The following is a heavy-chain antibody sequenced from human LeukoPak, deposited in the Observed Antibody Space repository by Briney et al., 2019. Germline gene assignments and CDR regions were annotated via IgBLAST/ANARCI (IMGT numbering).Heavy chain of an antibody. CDR1: GYTFTGSY. D-gene: IGHD2-2*01. CDR2: INPNSGGT. Sequence: GASVKVSCKASGYTFTGSYMHWVRQAPGQGLEWMGWINPNSGGTNYAQKFQGRVTMTRDTSISTAYMELSRLRSDDTAVYYCASGGYCSSTSCLRSWFDPWGQGTLATVSS. CDR3: ASGGYCSSTSCLRSWFDP. J-gene: IGHJ5*02. V-gene: IGHV1-2*02.